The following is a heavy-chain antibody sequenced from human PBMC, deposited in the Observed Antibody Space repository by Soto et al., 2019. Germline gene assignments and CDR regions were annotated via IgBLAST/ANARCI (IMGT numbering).Heavy chain of an antibody. Sequence: PSETLSLTCTVSGGSVSSGRYYWSWIRQPPGKGLEWIGYIYYSGLTNYSPSLKSRVAISIDTSKNQFSLILSSVTAADTAVYYCVRTPTSPPRFDSWGQGTLVTVSS. V-gene: IGHV4-61*01. CDR3: VRTPTSPPRFDS. D-gene: IGHD2-15*01. CDR1: GGSVSSGRYY. CDR2: IYYSGLT. J-gene: IGHJ5*01.